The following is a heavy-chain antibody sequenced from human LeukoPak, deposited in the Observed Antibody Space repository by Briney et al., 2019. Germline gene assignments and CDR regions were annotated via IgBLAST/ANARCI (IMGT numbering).Heavy chain of an antibody. Sequence: SETLSLTCTVSGGSISNSNYYWGWIRQSPGKGLEWIGNIYYSGSTYYNPSLKSRVTISVDTSKNQFSLKLSSVTAADTAVYYCARSIAAAGKGGTNWFDPWGQGTLVTVSS. CDR1: GGSISNSNYY. CDR3: ARSIAAAGKGGTNWFDP. D-gene: IGHD6-13*01. V-gene: IGHV4-39*01. J-gene: IGHJ5*02. CDR2: IYYSGST.